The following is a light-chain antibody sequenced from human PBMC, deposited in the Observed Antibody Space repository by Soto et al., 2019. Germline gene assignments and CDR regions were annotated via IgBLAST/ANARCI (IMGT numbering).Light chain of an antibody. J-gene: IGKJ2*01. Sequence: DIVMTQSPNSLAVSLGERATINCKSSQSVLYSSNNKNYLAWYQQRPGQPPKLLISLASTPEYGVPNRLTGRGSATDFTLTNSSLQAEDVAVYYCQQYYTTPPHTFGQGTKLEIK. CDR3: QQYYTTPPHT. CDR1: QSVLYSSNNKNY. V-gene: IGKV4-1*01. CDR2: LAS.